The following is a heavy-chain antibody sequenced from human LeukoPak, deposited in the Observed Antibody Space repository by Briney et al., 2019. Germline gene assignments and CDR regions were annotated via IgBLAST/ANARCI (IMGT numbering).Heavy chain of an antibody. Sequence: ASVKVSCKASGGTFSCYAISWVRQAPGQGLEWMGGIIPIFGTANYAQKFQGRVTITADESTSTAYMELSSLRSEDTAVYYCARGLGSGSYYNPIDYWGQGTLVTVSS. J-gene: IGHJ4*02. CDR2: IIPIFGTA. D-gene: IGHD3-10*01. CDR1: GGTFSCYA. CDR3: ARGLGSGSYYNPIDY. V-gene: IGHV1-69*13.